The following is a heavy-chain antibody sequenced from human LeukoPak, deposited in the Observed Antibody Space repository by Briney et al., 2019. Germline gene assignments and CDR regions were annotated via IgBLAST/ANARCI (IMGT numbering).Heavy chain of an antibody. CDR2: ISSSSSTI. D-gene: IGHD6-13*01. Sequence: TGGSLRLSCAASGFTFTDYAMNWVRQAPGKGLEWVSYISSSSSTIYYADSVQGRFTISRDNAKNSLYLQMNSLRAEDTAVYYCARSGSWFDYWGQGTLVTVSS. V-gene: IGHV3-48*01. CDR3: ARSGSWFDY. CDR1: GFTFTDYA. J-gene: IGHJ4*02.